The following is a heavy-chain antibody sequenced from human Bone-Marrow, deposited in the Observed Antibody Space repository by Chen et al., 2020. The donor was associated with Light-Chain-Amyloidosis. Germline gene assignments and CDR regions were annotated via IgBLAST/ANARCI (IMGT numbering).Heavy chain of an antibody. CDR2: VTHTGST. CDR3: ARNGHYSIDS. CDR1: GGSFSAYY. J-gene: IGHJ4*02. V-gene: IGHV4-34*01. Sequence: QVQLQQWGAGLLKPSETLSLTCAVYGGSFSAYYRSWVCQPPGKGLEWIGEVTHTGSTSYNPSVESRVTMSLDISKNQFSLKLTSVTAADTAVYYCARNGHYSIDSWGQGTLVTVSS. D-gene: IGHD2-15*01.